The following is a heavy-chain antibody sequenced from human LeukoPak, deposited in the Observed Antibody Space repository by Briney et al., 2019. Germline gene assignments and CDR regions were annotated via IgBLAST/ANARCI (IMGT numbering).Heavy chain of an antibody. CDR2: IYHSGST. V-gene: IGHV4-38-2*01. Sequence: SETLSLTCAVSGYSISSGYYWGWIRQPPGKGLEWIGSIYHSGSTYYNPSLKSRVTISVDTSKNQFSLKLSSVTAADTAVYYCARHRPRYPGTPNWFDPWGQGTLVTVSS. J-gene: IGHJ5*02. CDR3: ARHRPRYPGTPNWFDP. D-gene: IGHD1-14*01. CDR1: GYSISSGYY.